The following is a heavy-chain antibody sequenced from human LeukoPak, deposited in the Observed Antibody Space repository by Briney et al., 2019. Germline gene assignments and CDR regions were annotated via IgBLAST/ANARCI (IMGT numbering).Heavy chain of an antibody. CDR1: GGTFSSYA. J-gene: IGHJ4*02. CDR2: IIPILGIA. CDR3: AKSLWVHLTRPPHDY. Sequence: AAVKVSCKASGGTFSSYAISWVRQAPGQGLEWMGRIIPILGIANYEQKFQGRGTITADKSTGTAYMELSSLRSEDTAVYYCAKSLWVHLTRPPHDYWGQGTLVTVSS. D-gene: IGHD3-9*01. V-gene: IGHV1-69*04.